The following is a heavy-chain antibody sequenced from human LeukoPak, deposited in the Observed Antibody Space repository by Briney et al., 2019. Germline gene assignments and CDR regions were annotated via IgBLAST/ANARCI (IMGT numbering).Heavy chain of an antibody. J-gene: IGHJ4*02. D-gene: IGHD3-10*01. CDR3: AKDYYALLWFGEFNRKYYFDY. Sequence: GGSLRLSCAASGFIFSSYGMSWVRQAPGKGLQGVSGISGRGGERYYTESVEGRFTISRDNSKNTLYLQMNSLRAEDTAVYYCAKDYYALLWFGEFNRKYYFDYWGQGTLVTVSS. CDR1: GFIFSSYG. CDR2: ISGRGGER. V-gene: IGHV3-23*01.